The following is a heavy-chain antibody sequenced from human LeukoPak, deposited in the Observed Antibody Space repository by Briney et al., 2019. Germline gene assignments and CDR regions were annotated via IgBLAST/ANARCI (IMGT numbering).Heavy chain of an antibody. J-gene: IGHJ4*02. D-gene: IGHD1-1*01. CDR3: ARDSRADGTYYFDY. V-gene: IGHV3-11*01. CDR1: GFTFRDYY. CDR2: ISSSGSTI. Sequence: SLXXXCAASGFTFRDYYMSWIRQAPGKGVEWGSYISSSGSTIYYADSVKGRFTISRDNAKNSLYLQMNSLRAEDTAVYYCARDSRADGTYYFDYWGQGTLVTVSS.